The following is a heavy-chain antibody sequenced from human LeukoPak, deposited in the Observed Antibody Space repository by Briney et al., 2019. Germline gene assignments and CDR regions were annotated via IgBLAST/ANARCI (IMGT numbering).Heavy chain of an antibody. CDR3: TTDGVGVEGATYDN. V-gene: IGHV3-15*01. J-gene: IGHJ4*02. D-gene: IGHD1-26*01. CDR1: GFTFINAW. Sequence: GGSLRLSCAASGFTFINAWMAWVRQAPGKGLEWVGRIKAKAHGGTIEYAAPVKGRFTISRDDPKNTLYLQMNSLKTEDTAVYYCTTDGVGVEGATYDNWGQGTLVSVSS. CDR2: IKAKAHGGTI.